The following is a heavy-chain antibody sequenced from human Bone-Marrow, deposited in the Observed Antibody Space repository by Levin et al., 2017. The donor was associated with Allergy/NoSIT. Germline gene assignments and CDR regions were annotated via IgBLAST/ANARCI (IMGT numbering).Heavy chain of an antibody. J-gene: IGHJ4*02. D-gene: IGHD3-22*01. CDR2: VYYSGSA. CDR3: ARAGYKSSWYFSAFFDF. CDR1: GDSISTSYY. V-gene: IGHV4-39*07. Sequence: SETLSLTCSVSGDSISTSYYWGWIRQPPGKGLEWIGSVYYSGSAFYNPSLKSRVSVSVDTSKNQFSLKMNSVTAADTAVYYCARAGYKSSWYFSAFFDFWGQGVLVTVSS.